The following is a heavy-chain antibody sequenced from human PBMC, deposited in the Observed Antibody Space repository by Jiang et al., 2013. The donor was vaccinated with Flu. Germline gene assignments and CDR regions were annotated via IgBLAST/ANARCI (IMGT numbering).Heavy chain of an antibody. Sequence: KPSETFSLTCTVSGGSISNSNFYWGWIRLPPGKGLEWIGTISSRGSTYYNASLSSRLVVSMDTSKNQISLRLSSVTAADTAVYYCAGHEFAIATKHWGQGTLVAVSS. V-gene: IGHV4-39*01. J-gene: IGHJ4*02. CDR3: AGHEFAIATKH. CDR1: GGSISNSNFY. D-gene: IGHD2-8*01. CDR2: ISSRGST.